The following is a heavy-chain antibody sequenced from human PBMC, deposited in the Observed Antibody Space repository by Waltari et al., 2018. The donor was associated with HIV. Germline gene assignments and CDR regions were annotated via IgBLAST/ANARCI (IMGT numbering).Heavy chain of an antibody. D-gene: IGHD6-19*01. CDR1: GGPFSGYY. V-gene: IGHV4-34*01. CDR2: INHSGTT. CDR3: ARGDTSGWPSEGIGAFDI. Sequence: QVQLQQWGAGLLKPSETLSLTCAVYGGPFSGYYWTWIRQPPGKGLEWIGEINHSGTTTFTPSLKSRVAMSVDTSKNQFSLKLRSVTAADTAVYYCARGDTSGWPSEGIGAFDIWGQGTVVTVSS. J-gene: IGHJ3*02.